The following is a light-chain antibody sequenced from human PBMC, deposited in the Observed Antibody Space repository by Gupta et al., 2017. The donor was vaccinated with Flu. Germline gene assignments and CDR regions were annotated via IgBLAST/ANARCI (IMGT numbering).Light chain of an antibody. CDR3: QQYNNWPPWT. CDR2: GES. J-gene: IGKJ1*01. V-gene: IGKV3-15*01. Sequence: EIVMTQSPATLSVSPGARATLSCRASQSVSSNLAWYQQKPGQAPRLLIYGESTSDTGIPARFSGSGSGTEVTLTISSRQSEDFAVYYCQQYNNWPPWTFGQGTKVEIK. CDR1: QSVSSN.